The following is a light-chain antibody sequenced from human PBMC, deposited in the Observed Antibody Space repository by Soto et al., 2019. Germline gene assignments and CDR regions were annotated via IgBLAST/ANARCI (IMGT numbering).Light chain of an antibody. CDR1: SGDIGSYNR. J-gene: IGLJ1*01. V-gene: IGLV2-23*02. CDR2: EVT. Sequence: QSALTQPASVSGSPGQSITISCTGTSGDIGSYNRVSWYQQHPGKAPKLIIYEVTKRPSGVSHRFSGSKSGTTASLTISGLQAEDEADYYCCSYAGIYVFGSGTKLTVL. CDR3: CSYAGIYV.